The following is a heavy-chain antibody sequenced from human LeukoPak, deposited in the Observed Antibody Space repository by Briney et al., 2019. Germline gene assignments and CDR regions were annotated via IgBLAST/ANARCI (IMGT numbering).Heavy chain of an antibody. Sequence: GGSLRLSCAASGFTFSSYEMNWVRQAPGKGLEWVSYISSSGSTIYYADSVKGRFTISRDNAKNSLYLQMNSLRAEDTAVYYCARFYHYMDVWGKGTTVTVSS. CDR2: ISSSGSTI. V-gene: IGHV3-48*03. D-gene: IGHD3-16*02. CDR1: GFTFSSYE. CDR3: ARFYHYMDV. J-gene: IGHJ6*03.